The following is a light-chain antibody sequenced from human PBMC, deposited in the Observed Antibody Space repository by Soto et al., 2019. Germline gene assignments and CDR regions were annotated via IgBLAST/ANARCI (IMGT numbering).Light chain of an antibody. J-gene: IGKJ1*01. CDR1: QSISSW. V-gene: IGKV1-5*01. Sequence: DIQMTQSPSTLSASVGDRVTITCRASQSISSWLASYQQKPGKAPKLLIYDASSLESGVPSRFSGSGSETEFTLTISSLQPDDFATYYCQQYNSYSSFGQGTKVEIK. CDR2: DAS. CDR3: QQYNSYSS.